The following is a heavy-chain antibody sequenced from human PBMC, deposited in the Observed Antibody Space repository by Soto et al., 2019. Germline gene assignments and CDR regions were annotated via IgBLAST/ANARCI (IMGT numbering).Heavy chain of an antibody. CDR1: GFTFSSYV. V-gene: IGHV3-23*01. Sequence: PGGSLRLSCAASGFTFSSYVMSWVRQAPGRGLEWVSTIGPAGIGIYYADSVKGRSTISRDNSNNAMYLQMTNLRAEDTAIYYCARSLPWRVLDNWGQGFPVIVSS. CDR3: ARSLPWRVLDN. J-gene: IGHJ4*02. CDR2: IGPAGIGI. D-gene: IGHD3-3*01.